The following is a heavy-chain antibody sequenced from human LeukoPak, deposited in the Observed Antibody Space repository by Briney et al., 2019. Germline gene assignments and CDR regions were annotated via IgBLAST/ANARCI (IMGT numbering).Heavy chain of an antibody. CDR1: GGSISSYY. CDR2: IYTSGST. J-gene: IGHJ4*02. D-gene: IGHD2-2*01. V-gene: IGHV4-4*07. CDR3: ASGTYCSSTSCYWDY. Sequence: NPSETLSLTCTVSGGSISSYYWSWIRQPAGKGLEWIGRIYTSGSTNYNPSLKSRVTMSVDTSKNQFSVKLSSVTAADTAVYYCASGTYCSSTSCYWDYWGQGTLVTVSS.